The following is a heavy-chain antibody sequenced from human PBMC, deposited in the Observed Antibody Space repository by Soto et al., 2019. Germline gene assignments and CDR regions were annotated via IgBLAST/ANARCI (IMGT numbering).Heavy chain of an antibody. CDR1: GFTFSSYA. CDR3: AKEAWGSSWYATDYYYYGMDV. J-gene: IGHJ6*02. D-gene: IGHD6-13*01. Sequence: PGGSLRLSCAASGFTFSSYAMSWVRQAPGKGLEWVSAISGSGGSTYYADSVKGRFTISRDNSKNTLYLQMNSLRAEDTAVYYCAKEAWGSSWYATDYYYYGMDVWGQGTTVTVSS. CDR2: ISGSGGST. V-gene: IGHV3-23*01.